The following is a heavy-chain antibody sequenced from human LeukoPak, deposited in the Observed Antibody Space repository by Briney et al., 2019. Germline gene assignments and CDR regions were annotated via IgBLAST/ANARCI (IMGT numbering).Heavy chain of an antibody. CDR1: GGSLSGYY. Sequence: SETLSLTCAVYGGSLSGYYWSWIRQSPGKGLEWIGEINLSGSTKYNPSLKSRVTISVDTSKNQFSLKLSSVTAADTAVYYCASGDFSSGWSLLDYWGQGTLVTVSS. D-gene: IGHD3-22*01. J-gene: IGHJ4*02. CDR3: ASGDFSSGWSLLDY. CDR2: INLSGST. V-gene: IGHV4-34*01.